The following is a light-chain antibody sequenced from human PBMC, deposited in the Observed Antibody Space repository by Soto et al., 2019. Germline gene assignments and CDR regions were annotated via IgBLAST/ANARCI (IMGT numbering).Light chain of an antibody. Sequence: AIQLTQSPFSLSASLGDTVTITCRASQGVGNDLAWYRQRPGKAPQLVIYAGSKSHSGVSLRFSGSGSGSNFVLTLHAQHRVDSESYFRLHDSTSPLTFGGGKKLEL. CDR2: AGS. J-gene: IGKJ4*01. CDR1: QGVGND. CDR3: LHDSTSPLT. V-gene: IGKV1-6*01.